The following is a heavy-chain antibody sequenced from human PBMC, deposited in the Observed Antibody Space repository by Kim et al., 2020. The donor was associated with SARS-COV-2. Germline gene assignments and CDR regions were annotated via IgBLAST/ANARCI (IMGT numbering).Heavy chain of an antibody. Sequence: GGSLRLSCAASGFTFSSYSMNWVRQAPGKGLEWVSSISSSSSYIYYADSVKGRFTISRDNAENSLYLQMNSLRAEDTAVYYCARDGGGGYFVVVTAIDYWGQGTLVTVSS. V-gene: IGHV3-21*01. CDR1: GFTFSSYS. CDR2: ISSSSSYI. CDR3: ARDGGGGYFVVVTAIDY. J-gene: IGHJ4*02. D-gene: IGHD2-21*02.